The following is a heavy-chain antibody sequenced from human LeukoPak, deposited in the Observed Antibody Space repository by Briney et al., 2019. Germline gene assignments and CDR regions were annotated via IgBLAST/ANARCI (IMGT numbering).Heavy chain of an antibody. CDR2: ISGSGGST. J-gene: IGHJ4*02. CDR3: AKAVGNPPYYFDY. Sequence: PGGSLRLSCAASGFTFSNYWMSWVRQAPGKGLEWVSAISGSGGSTYYADSVKGRFTISRDNSKNTLYLQMNSLRAEDTAVYYCAKAVGNPPYYFDYWGQGTLVTVSS. V-gene: IGHV3-23*01. CDR1: GFTFSNYW.